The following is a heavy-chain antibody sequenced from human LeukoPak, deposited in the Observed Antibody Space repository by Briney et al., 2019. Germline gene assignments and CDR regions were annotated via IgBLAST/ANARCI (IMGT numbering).Heavy chain of an antibody. CDR2: INEDGSEI. CDR1: GFPFSGYW. CDR3: ARRLNYGDYGNDY. V-gene: IGHV3-7*01. D-gene: IGHD4-17*01. J-gene: IGHJ4*02. Sequence: PGGSLSLSCAVSGFPFSGYWMGWVRQAAGNGLKWVATINEDGSEIYYVDSVKGRFTISRDNAKNSLYLQMNSLRAEDTAVYYCARRLNYGDYGNDYWGQGALVTVSS.